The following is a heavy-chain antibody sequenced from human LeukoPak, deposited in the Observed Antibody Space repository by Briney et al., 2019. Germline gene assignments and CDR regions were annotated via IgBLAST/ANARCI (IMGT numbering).Heavy chain of an antibody. D-gene: IGHD6-13*01. V-gene: IGHV3-74*01. CDR2: INSDGSSR. J-gene: IGHJ4*02. CDR1: AFTFSSYW. CDR3: TRGSPGYSSSWLDF. Sequence: PGGSPRLSCATSAFTFSSYWMHWVRQAPGKGLVWVSRINSDGSSRSYADYVKGRFTISRDDAKNTLYLQMSSLSVDDTAIYYCTRGSPGYSSSWLDFWGQGILVTVSS.